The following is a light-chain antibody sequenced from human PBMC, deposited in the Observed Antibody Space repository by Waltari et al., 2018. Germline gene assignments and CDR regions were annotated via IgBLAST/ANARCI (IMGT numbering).Light chain of an antibody. CDR3: SSYTSSGVV. Sequence: QSALTQHASVSGSPGQAIIISCTGPGSDVGGYEYVSWYQQYPGKAPRLIIYGVYNRPSGVSNRFSGSKSDNTASLTISGLQAEDESVYYCSSYTSSGVVFGGGTKLTVL. J-gene: IGLJ2*01. CDR1: GSDVGGYEY. CDR2: GVY. V-gene: IGLV2-14*01.